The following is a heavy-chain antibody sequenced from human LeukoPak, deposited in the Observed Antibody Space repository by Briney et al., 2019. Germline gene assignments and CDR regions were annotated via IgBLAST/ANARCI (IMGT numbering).Heavy chain of an antibody. V-gene: IGHV4-59*12. CDR3: AREEVRSGD. CDR2: IYYSGST. CDR1: GGSISTYY. Sequence: SETLSLTCTVSGGSISTYYWSWIRQPPGKGLEWIGYIYYSGSTNYNPSLKSRVTISVDTSKNQFSLKLSSVTAADTAVYYCAREEVRSGDWGQGTLVTVTS. J-gene: IGHJ4*02. D-gene: IGHD3-22*01.